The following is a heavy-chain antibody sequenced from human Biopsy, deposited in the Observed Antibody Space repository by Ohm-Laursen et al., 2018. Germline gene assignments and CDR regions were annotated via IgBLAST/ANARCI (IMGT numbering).Heavy chain of an antibody. J-gene: IGHJ4*02. CDR1: GKTFSDYQ. D-gene: IGHD2-15*01. Sequence: SDTLSLTWAVFGKTFSDYQWSWIRQPPGKGLEWIGQINQAGTTNYNPSLKSRVSISADASKYEFSLRSTSVTAADTAVYLCGNEVHGRDYWGLGAQVTVSS. V-gene: IGHV4-34*08. CDR3: GNEVHGRDY. CDR2: INQAGTT.